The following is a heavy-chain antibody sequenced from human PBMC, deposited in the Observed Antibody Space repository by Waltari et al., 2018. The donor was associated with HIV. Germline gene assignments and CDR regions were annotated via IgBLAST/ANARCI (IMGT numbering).Heavy chain of an antibody. D-gene: IGHD2-2*01. Sequence: QLQLQESGPGLVKPSETLSLTCTVSGGSISSSSSYWGWIRQPPGKGLEWIGSIYYSGSTYYNPSLKSRVTISVDTSKNQFSLKLSSVTAADTAVYYCARTAAAAMIDYWGQGTLVTVSS. CDR3: ARTAAAAMIDY. CDR1: GGSISSSSSY. CDR2: IYYSGST. V-gene: IGHV4-39*01. J-gene: IGHJ4*02.